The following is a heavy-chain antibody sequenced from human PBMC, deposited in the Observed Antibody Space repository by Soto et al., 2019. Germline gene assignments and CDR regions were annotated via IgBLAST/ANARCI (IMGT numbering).Heavy chain of an antibody. D-gene: IGHD2-2*02. V-gene: IGHV4-31*03. Sequence: SETLSVTCTVSGSSISRSGYYWSWIRQHPGKGLEWIGYIYYSGSTYYNPSLKSRVTISVDTSKNQFSLKLSSVTAADTAVYYCASAITAPRKAGSKCDYWGQVIRVTVSS. CDR3: ASAITAPRKAGSKCDY. CDR2: IYYSGST. J-gene: IGHJ4*02. CDR1: GSSISRSGYY.